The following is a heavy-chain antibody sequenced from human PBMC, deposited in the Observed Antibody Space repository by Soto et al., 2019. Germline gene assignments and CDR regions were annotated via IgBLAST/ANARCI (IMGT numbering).Heavy chain of an antibody. J-gene: IGHJ4*02. CDR1: GFTFSNYI. CDR2: ILHDGNNK. CDR3: ARDDEGGSSSDLGY. D-gene: IGHD1-26*01. Sequence: PGGSLRLSCAASGFTFSNYIMHWFRQAPGKGLEWVAIILHDGNNKYYADSVKGRFTISRDNSKNTLYLQMNSLRTEDTAIYYCARDDEGGSSSDLGYRGQGPLVTVSS. V-gene: IGHV3-30-3*01.